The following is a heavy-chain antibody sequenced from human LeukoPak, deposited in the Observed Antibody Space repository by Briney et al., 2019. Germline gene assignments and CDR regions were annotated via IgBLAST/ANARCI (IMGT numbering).Heavy chain of an antibody. CDR1: GFTFSSYS. J-gene: IGHJ6*03. D-gene: IGHD3-10*01. CDR3: ARLIGELLSYYYYYYMDV. V-gene: IGHV3-21*01. Sequence: PGGSLRLSCAASGFTFSSYSMNWVRQAPGKGLEWVSSISSSSSYIYYADSVKGRFTISRDNAKNSLYLQMNSLRAEDTAVYYCARLIGELLSYYYYYYMDVWGKGTTVTVSS. CDR2: ISSSSSYI.